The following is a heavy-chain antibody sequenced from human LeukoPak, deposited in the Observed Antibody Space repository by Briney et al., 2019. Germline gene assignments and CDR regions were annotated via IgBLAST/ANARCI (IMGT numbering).Heavy chain of an antibody. CDR2: IYHSGST. CDR3: AKSNGYGLVDI. V-gene: IGHV4-4*02. J-gene: IGHJ3*02. CDR1: GGSISSSNW. Sequence: SGTLSLTCAVSGGSISSSNWWSWVRQPPGKGLEWIGEIYHSGSTNYNPSLKSRVTISLDTSRNQFSLKLNSVTAADTAVYYCAKSNGYGLVDIWGQGTMVTVSS. D-gene: IGHD3-10*01.